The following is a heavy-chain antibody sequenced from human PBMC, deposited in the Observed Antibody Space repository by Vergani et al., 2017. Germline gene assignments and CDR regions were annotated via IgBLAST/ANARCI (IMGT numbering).Heavy chain of an antibody. J-gene: IGHJ4*02. D-gene: IGHD6-19*01. CDR3: AKDGGSGWYI. Sequence: EVQLLESGGNLVQPGGSLRLSCAASGFTFTNFAMTWVRQAPGEGLEWVSGISGSGGFTYYADSVKGRFTISRDNSKNTMFLQMNNLRAEDTAVYYCAKDGGSGWYIWGQGTLVTVSS. V-gene: IGHV3-23*01. CDR1: GFTFTNFA. CDR2: ISGSGGFT.